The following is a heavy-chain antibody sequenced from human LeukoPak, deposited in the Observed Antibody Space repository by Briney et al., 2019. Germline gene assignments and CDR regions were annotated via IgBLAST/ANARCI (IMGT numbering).Heavy chain of an antibody. J-gene: IGHJ6*02. D-gene: IGHD6-13*01. V-gene: IGHV3-23*01. CDR2: ITGSGCNT. Sequence: GGSLRRSCAASGFIFSSYSMSWVRQAPGKGLEWVTVITGSGCNTYYADSVKGRFTISKDNSKNTVYLQMSSLRVDDTAVYYCAKAASSSWPSYYYGMDVWGQGTTVTVSS. CDR3: AKAASSSWPSYYYGMDV. CDR1: GFIFSSYS.